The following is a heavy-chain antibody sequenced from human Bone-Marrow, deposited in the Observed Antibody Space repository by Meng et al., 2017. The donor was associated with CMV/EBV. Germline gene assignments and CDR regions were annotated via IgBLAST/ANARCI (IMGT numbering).Heavy chain of an antibody. CDR3: TRMVFGQGATGHYYYYGMDV. Sequence: SVKVSCKTSGGTFKSYAFSWVRQAPGQGLEWMGGIIPLFAAPNYAQKFQGRVTITADESTRTVYMELSSLRSEDTAVFYCTRMVFGQGATGHYYYYGMDVWGQGTTVTVSS. CDR2: IIPLFAAP. V-gene: IGHV1-69*13. J-gene: IGHJ6*02. D-gene: IGHD2-8*01. CDR1: GGTFKSYA.